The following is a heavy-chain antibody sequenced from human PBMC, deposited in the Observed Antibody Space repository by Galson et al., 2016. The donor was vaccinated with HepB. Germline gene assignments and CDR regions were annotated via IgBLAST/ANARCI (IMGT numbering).Heavy chain of an antibody. J-gene: IGHJ4*02. Sequence: SLRLSCAASGFTFSSYGMHWIRQAPGTGLEWVATTSSDESVKHYADPVQGRFTISKDNFKNTLYLQMNSLRAEDTAVYYCAKKSPGKELSPPDYWGQGTLVTVSS. CDR1: GFTFSSYG. D-gene: IGHD1-26*01. CDR2: TSSDESVK. V-gene: IGHV3-30*19. CDR3: AKKSPGKELSPPDY.